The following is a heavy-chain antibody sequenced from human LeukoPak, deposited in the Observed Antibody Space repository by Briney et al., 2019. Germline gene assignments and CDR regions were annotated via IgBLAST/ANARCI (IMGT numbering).Heavy chain of an antibody. Sequence: PGGSLRLSCAASGFTFSTYGMHWVRQAPGKGLEWVAVISYGVSNKYYADSVKGRFTISRDNSKNTLYLQMNSLRAEGTAVYYCAKEYLIWFGDFDAFDIWGQGTMVTVSS. V-gene: IGHV3-30*18. CDR2: ISYGVSNK. J-gene: IGHJ3*02. CDR3: AKEYLIWFGDFDAFDI. D-gene: IGHD3-10*01. CDR1: GFTFSTYG.